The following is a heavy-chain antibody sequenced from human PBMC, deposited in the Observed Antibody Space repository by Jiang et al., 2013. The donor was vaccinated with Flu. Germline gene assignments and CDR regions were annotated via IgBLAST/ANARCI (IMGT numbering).Heavy chain of an antibody. D-gene: IGHD1-26*01. CDR2: ISGNSRTI. Sequence: CAASGFTFDDYGLNWVRQAPGKGLEWVSYISGNSRTIYYADSVKGRFTISRDNAKNSLYLQMNSLRADDTAVYFCARGAGGSYLYYFDYWGQGSRVTVSS. V-gene: IGHV3-48*01. CDR1: GFTFDDYG. CDR3: ARGAGGSYLYYFDY. J-gene: IGHJ4*02.